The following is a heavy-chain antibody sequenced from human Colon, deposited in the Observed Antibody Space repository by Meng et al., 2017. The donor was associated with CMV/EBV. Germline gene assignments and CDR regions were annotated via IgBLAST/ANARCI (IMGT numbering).Heavy chain of an antibody. CDR3: ARDPSGSRVPFDY. D-gene: IGHD1-26*01. J-gene: IGHJ4*02. Sequence: QVQLVQSGAEVKKPGASVKVSCKTSGYTFSDYHIHWVRQAPGQGLEWMGWINSNSGATDYAQKFQDRFTMTRDTSITTVYMELSSLRSDDTAVYYCARDPSGSRVPFDYWGQGSLVTVSS. CDR1: GYTFSDYH. CDR2: INSNSGAT. V-gene: IGHV1-2*02.